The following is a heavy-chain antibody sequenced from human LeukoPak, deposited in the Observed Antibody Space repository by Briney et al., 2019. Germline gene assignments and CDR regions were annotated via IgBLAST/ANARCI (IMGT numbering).Heavy chain of an antibody. D-gene: IGHD5-12*01. J-gene: IGHJ4*02. V-gene: IGHV3-74*03. CDR2: INSDGSSI. Sequence: GGALRLSCAASVFTFSSYWLHWVRQAPGKGRVGVSRINSDGSSITYADSVKGRFTISRDNDKNTLYLQMNSLRVEDKAVYYCAREGRVSGYDFDCWGQGTLVTVSS. CDR1: VFTFSSYW. CDR3: AREGRVSGYDFDC.